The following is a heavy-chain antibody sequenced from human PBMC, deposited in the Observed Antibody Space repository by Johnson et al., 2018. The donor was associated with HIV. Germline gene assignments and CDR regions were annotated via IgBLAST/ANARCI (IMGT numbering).Heavy chain of an antibody. Sequence: VQLVESGGGLVQPGRSLRLSCAASGFTFDDYAMHWVRQAPGRGLEWVSGISWNSGSVDYADSVKGRFTISRDNAKNSLFLQMNSLRAEDTALYFCAKDKEWELLGAFDIWGQGTMVTVSS. CDR1: GFTFDDYA. V-gene: IGHV3-9*01. D-gene: IGHD1-26*01. CDR3: AKDKEWELLGAFDI. J-gene: IGHJ3*02. CDR2: ISWNSGSV.